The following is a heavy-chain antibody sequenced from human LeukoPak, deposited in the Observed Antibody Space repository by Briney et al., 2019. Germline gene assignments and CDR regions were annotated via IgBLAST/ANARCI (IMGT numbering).Heavy chain of an antibody. V-gene: IGHV3-48*01. D-gene: IGHD1-1*01. CDR1: KFIFGDYS. J-gene: IGHJ4*02. CDR3: ARERAYGTQDYLDY. CDR2: ISGSSGTT. Sequence: GGSLRLSCAASKFIFGDYSMNWVRQAPGKGLEWISYISGSSGTTYYADSVRGRFTISRDNAKNSLFLQMNRLRVEDTAVYYCARERAYGTQDYLDYWGQGTRVTVSS.